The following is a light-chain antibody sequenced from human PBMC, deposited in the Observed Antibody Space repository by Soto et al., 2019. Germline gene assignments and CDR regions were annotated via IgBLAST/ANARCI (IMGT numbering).Light chain of an antibody. V-gene: IGKV4-1*01. CDR3: QQYYNTPIT. CDR1: QSVLSSSNNKNY. Sequence: DIVMTQSPDSLAVSLGERATINCKSSQSVLSSSNNKNYLAWYQQKPGQPPKLLMYWASTRESGVPDRFSGSASGTDFTLTISSLQAEDVAVYYCQQYYNTPITFGQGTRLEIK. J-gene: IGKJ5*01. CDR2: WAS.